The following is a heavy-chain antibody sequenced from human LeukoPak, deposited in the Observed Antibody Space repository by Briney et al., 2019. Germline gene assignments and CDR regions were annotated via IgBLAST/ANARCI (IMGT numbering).Heavy chain of an antibody. D-gene: IGHD1-1*01. CDR3: ARGNPGPSTEI. CDR1: GYTFTGYY. J-gene: IGHJ3*02. CDR2: INPNSGGT. Sequence: ASVKVSCKASGYTFTGYYMHWVRQAPGQGLEWMGWINPNSGGTNYAQKFQGRVTMTRDTSTSTVYMELSSLRSEDTAVYCCARGNPGPSTEIWGQGTMVTVSS. V-gene: IGHV1-2*02.